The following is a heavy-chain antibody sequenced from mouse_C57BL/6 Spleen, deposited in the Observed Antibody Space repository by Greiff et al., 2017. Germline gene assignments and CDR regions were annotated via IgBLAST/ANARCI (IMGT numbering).Heavy chain of an antibody. J-gene: IGHJ1*03. CDR3: ARYDRSYGVVDV. Sequence: EVQLVESGGGLVQPGGSLSLSCAASGFTFTDYYMSWVRQPPGKALEWLGFIRNKANGYTTEYSASVKGRFTISRDNSQSILYLQMNALRSEDSATYYGARYDRSYGVVDVWGTGATVTVSS. CDR1: GFTFTDYY. V-gene: IGHV7-3*01. D-gene: IGHD1-1*01. CDR2: IRNKANGYTT.